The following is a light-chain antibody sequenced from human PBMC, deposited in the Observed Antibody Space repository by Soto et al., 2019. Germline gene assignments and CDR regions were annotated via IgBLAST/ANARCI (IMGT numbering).Light chain of an antibody. CDR3: QRQP. CDR1: QSVSSY. J-gene: IGKJ3*01. V-gene: IGKV3-11*01. CDR2: DAS. Sequence: EIVLTQSPATLSLSPGERAILSCRASQSVSSYLAWYQQKPGRAPRLLIYDASNRAPGIPARFSGSGSGTDFTLTISSLEPEDFAVYYCQRQPFGPGTKGDIK.